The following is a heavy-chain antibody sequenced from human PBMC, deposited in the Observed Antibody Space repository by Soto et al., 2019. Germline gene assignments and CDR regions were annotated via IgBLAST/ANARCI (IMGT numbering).Heavy chain of an antibody. D-gene: IGHD4-17*01. CDR2: IKQDGSEK. CDR3: ARDLYGGTFFDP. CDR1: GFSFSNYW. V-gene: IGHV3-7*01. J-gene: IGHJ5*02. Sequence: PGGSLRLSCEASGFSFSNYWMSWVRQAPGKGLEWVASIKQDGSEKHYVDSVEGRFTISRDNAKDSQYLQMSSLRAEDTAVYYCARDLYGGTFFDPWGQGTLVTVSS.